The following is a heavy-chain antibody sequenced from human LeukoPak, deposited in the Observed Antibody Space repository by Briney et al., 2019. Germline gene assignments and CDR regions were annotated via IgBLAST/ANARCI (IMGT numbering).Heavy chain of an antibody. CDR3: ARGSGYISGWYGLDFDY. CDR2: IIPIFGTA. D-gene: IGHD6-19*01. CDR1: GGTFSSYA. Sequence: SVKVSCKASGGTFSSYAISWVRQAPGQGLEWMGGIIPIFGTANYAQKFQGRVTITADESTSTAYMELSSLRSEDTAVYYCARGSGYISGWYGLDFDYWGQGTLVTVSS. V-gene: IGHV1-69*13. J-gene: IGHJ4*02.